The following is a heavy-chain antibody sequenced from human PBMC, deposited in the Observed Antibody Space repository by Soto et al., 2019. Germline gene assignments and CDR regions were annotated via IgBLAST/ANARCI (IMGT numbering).Heavy chain of an antibody. CDR1: GGSFSGYY. D-gene: IGHD2-2*01. CDR3: ARVGVQSSTSSYGMDV. CDR2: INHSGST. Sequence: SETLSLTCAVYGGSFSGYYWSWIRQPPGKGLEWIGEINHSGSTNYNPSLKSRVTISVDTSKNQFSLKLSSVTAADTAVYYWARVGVQSSTSSYGMDVWGQGTTVTVSS. J-gene: IGHJ6*02. V-gene: IGHV4-34*01.